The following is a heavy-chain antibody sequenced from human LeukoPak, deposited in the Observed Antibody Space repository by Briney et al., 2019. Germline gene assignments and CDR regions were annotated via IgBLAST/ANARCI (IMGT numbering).Heavy chain of an antibody. Sequence: PGGSLRLSCAASGFTLSYYSMNWVRQAPGKGLEWVSFISGGSSYIYYADSVKGRFTISRDNAKNSLYLQMNSLRAEDTAVYYCARDSEGVVPAGIFDYWGQGSLVTVSS. V-gene: IGHV3-21*01. D-gene: IGHD2-2*01. J-gene: IGHJ4*02. CDR2: ISGGSSYI. CDR1: GFTLSYYS. CDR3: ARDSEGVVPAGIFDY.